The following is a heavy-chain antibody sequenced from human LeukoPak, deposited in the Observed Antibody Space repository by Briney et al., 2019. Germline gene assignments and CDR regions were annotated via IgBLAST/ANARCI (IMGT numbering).Heavy chain of an antibody. CDR1: GYTFTSYD. Sequence: ASVKVSCKASGYTFTSYDINWVRQATGQGLEWMGWMNPNSGNTGYAQKFQGRVTMTRNTSISTAYMELSSLRSDDTAVYYCAVIHHDYGDYGRVYYGMDVWGQGTTVTVSS. D-gene: IGHD4-17*01. CDR2: MNPNSGNT. CDR3: AVIHHDYGDYGRVYYGMDV. V-gene: IGHV1-8*01. J-gene: IGHJ6*02.